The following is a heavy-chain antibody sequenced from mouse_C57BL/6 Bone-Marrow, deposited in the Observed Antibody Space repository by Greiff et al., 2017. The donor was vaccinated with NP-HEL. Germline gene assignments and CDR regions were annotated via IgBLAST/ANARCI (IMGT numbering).Heavy chain of an antibody. J-gene: IGHJ1*03. CDR3: ARQDGDGYFDV. CDR1: GFTFSDYY. V-gene: IGHV5-12*01. D-gene: IGHD2-13*01. Sequence: EVQLVESGGGLVQPGGSLKLSCAASGFTFSDYYMYWVRQTPEKRLEWVAYISNGGGSTYYPDTVKGRFTISRDNAKNTLYLQMSRLKSEDTAMYYCARQDGDGYFDVWGTGTTVTVSS. CDR2: ISNGGGST.